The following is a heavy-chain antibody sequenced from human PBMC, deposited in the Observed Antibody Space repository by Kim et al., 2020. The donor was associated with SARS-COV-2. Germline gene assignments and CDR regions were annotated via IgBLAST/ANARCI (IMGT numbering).Heavy chain of an antibody. V-gene: IGHV3-21*01. CDR3: TTQLFSVAEDY. J-gene: IGHJ4*02. CDR1: GFSFSSYK. D-gene: IGHD6-19*01. CDR2: ISSNSASI. Sequence: GGSLRLSCAASGFSFSSYKMNWVRQAPGKGLEWVSGISSNSASIYYADSVKGRFTISRDNTKNSLYLQMNSLRVEDTAVYYCTTQLFSVAEDYWGQGTLLTVSS.